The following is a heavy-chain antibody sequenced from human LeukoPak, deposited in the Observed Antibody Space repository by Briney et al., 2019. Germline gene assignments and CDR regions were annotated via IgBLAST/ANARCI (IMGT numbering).Heavy chain of an antibody. CDR2: ISGSGGST. CDR1: GFTFSSYA. V-gene: IGHV3-23*01. Sequence: PGGSLRLSCAASGFTFSSYAMSWVRQAPGKGLEWVSAISGSGGSTYYADSVKGRFTISRDNSKNTLYLQMNSLRAEDTAVYHCARARYCSSTSCFTLYGYYYYGMDVWGQGTTVTVSS. J-gene: IGHJ6*02. D-gene: IGHD2-2*01. CDR3: ARARYCSSTSCFTLYGYYYYGMDV.